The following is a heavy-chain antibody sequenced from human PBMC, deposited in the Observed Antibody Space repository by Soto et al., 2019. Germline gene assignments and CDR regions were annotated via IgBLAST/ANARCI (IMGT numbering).Heavy chain of an antibody. D-gene: IGHD2-2*01. CDR1: GGSISSYY. CDR2: IYYSGST. V-gene: IGHV4-59*01. CDR3: ARRVGPAAKGWFDP. J-gene: IGHJ5*02. Sequence: SETLSLTCTVSGGSISSYYWSWIRQPPGKGLEWIGYIYYSGSTNYNPSLKSRVTISVDTSKNQFSLKLSSVTAADTAVYYCARRVGPAAKGWFDPWGQGTLVTVSS.